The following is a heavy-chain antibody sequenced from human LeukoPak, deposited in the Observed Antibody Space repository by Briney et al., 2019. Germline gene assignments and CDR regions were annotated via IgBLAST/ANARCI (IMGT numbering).Heavy chain of an antibody. J-gene: IGHJ5*02. CDR3: ARCARPFEPALSWFDP. CDR1: GGTFSSYA. V-gene: IGHV1-69*05. CDR2: IIPIFGTA. Sequence: AASVKVSCKASGGTFSSYAISWVRQAPGQGLEWMGGIIPIFGTANYAQKFQGRVTITTDESTSTAYMELSSLRSEDTAVYYCARCARPFEPALSWFDPWGQGTLVTVSS.